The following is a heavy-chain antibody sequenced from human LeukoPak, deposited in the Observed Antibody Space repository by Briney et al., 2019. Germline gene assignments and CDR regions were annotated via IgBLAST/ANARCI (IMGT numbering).Heavy chain of an antibody. CDR1: GYTFTSYD. Sequence: ASVKVSCKASGYTFTSYDIDWVRQATGQGLEWMGWMNPNSGNTGYAQKFQGRVTMTRNTSISTAYMELSSLRSEDTAVYYCARGYYYGSGSYYSWFDPWGQGTLVTVSS. D-gene: IGHD3-10*01. CDR2: MNPNSGNT. V-gene: IGHV1-8*01. J-gene: IGHJ5*02. CDR3: ARGYYYGSGSYYSWFDP.